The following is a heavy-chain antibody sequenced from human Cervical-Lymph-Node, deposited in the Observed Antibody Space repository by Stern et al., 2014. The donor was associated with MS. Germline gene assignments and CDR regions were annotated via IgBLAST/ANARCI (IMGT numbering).Heavy chain of an antibody. CDR3: SRDADGYSLVFGY. Sequence: QVQLQESSPGLVQPSQALSLTCAVTGGSISNAEYYWSWIRQSPGKGLEWIGYIHNSGTTYYNPSLKSRVTISVDTSKNQFSLKLRSVTAADTAVYYCSRDADGYSLVFGYWGRGTLVTVSS. CDR1: GGSISNAEYY. CDR2: IHNSGTT. V-gene: IGHV4-30-4*01. J-gene: IGHJ4*02. D-gene: IGHD5-24*01.